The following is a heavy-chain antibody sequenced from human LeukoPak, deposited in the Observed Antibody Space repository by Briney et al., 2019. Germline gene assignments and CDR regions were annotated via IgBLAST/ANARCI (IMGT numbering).Heavy chain of an antibody. D-gene: IGHD2-2*01. CDR1: GGSFRGYY. CDR3: ARGLARGCSTSCPYYFDY. V-gene: IGHV4-34*01. J-gene: IGHJ4*02. Sequence: PSETLSLTCAVYGGSFRGYYWSWIRQPPGKGLEWIGEINHSGSTNYNPSLKSRVTISVDTSKNQCSLKLSSVTAADTAVYYCARGLARGCSTSCPYYFDYWGQGTLVTVSS. CDR2: INHSGST.